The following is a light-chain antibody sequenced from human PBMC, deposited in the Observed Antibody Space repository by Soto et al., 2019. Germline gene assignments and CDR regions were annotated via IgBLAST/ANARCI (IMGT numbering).Light chain of an antibody. CDR1: QSLLHSDGETY. CDR3: MQSLQLPS. V-gene: IGKV2D-29*02. CDR2: EVS. Sequence: DIAMTKTPLSLFVTPGQPASISCKSSQSLLHSDGETYLSWYLQKSGQSPQLLIYEVSKRFSGVPDRFSGSGSGTDFTLEISRVEAEDVRVYYCMQSLQLPSLGQGTRLEIK. J-gene: IGKJ5*01.